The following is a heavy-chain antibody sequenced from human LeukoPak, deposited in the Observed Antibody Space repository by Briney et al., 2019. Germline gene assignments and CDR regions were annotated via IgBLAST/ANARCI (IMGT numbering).Heavy chain of an antibody. D-gene: IGHD6-19*01. V-gene: IGHV1-2*02. J-gene: IGHJ3*02. CDR1: GYTFTGYY. CDR3: ARGQWLVKVAFDI. CDR2: INPNSGGT. Sequence: GASVKVSCKASGYTFTGYYMHWVRQAPGQGLEWMGWINPNSGGTNYAQEFQGRVTMTRDTSISTAYMELSRLRSDDTAVYYCARGQWLVKVAFDIWGQGTMVTVSS.